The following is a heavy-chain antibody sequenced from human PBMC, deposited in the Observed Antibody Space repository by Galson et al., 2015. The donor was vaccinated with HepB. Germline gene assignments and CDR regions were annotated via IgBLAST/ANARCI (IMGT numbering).Heavy chain of an antibody. CDR1: GFTFSNAW. D-gene: IGHD2-15*01. J-gene: IGHJ4*02. CDR3: TTDFVVVVAAISGFDY. CDR2: IKSKTDGGTT. Sequence: SLRLSCAASGFTFSNAWMSWVRQAPGKGLEWVGRIKSKTDGGTTDYAAPVKGRFTISRGDSKNTLYLQMNSLKTEDTAVYYCTTDFVVVVAAISGFDYWGQGTLVTVSS. V-gene: IGHV3-15*01.